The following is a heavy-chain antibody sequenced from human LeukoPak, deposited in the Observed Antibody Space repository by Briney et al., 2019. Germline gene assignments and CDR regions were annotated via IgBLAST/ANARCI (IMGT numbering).Heavy chain of an antibody. J-gene: IGHJ5*02. CDR2: INPSGSST. Sequence: ASVKVSCKASGYIFSGYYGHWVRQAPGRGLEWMGLINPSGSSTLYAEKFRGRIIMTRDMSTATDYMELSSLRSEDTAVYYCARDNSIADRGWWFDPWGQGTLVTVSS. D-gene: IGHD1-1*01. V-gene: IGHV1-46*01. CDR3: ARDNSIADRGWWFDP. CDR1: GYIFSGYY.